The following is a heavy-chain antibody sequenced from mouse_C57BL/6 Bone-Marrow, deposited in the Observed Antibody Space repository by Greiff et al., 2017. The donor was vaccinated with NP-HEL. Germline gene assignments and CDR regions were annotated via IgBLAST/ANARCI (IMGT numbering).Heavy chain of an antibody. J-gene: IGHJ4*01. CDR2: IYPGSGST. CDR1: GYTFTSYW. D-gene: IGHD1-1*01. CDR3: ASGYYYGSSSYYAMDY. Sequence: QVQLQQPGAELVKPGASVKMSCKASGYTFTSYWITWVKQRPGQGLEWIGDIYPGSGSTNYNEKFKSKATLTVDTSSSTAYMQLSSLTSEDSAVYYCASGYYYGSSSYYAMDYWGQGTSVTVSS. V-gene: IGHV1-55*01.